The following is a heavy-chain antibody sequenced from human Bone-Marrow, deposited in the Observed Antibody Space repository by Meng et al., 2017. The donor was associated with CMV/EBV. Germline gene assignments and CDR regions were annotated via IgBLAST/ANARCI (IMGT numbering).Heavy chain of an antibody. D-gene: IGHD3-10*01. CDR1: GGSISSSSYY. V-gene: IGHV4-39*07. CDR3: ARDAQYIIIPTRGFDY. Sequence: SETLSLTCTVSGGSISSSSYYWGWIRQPPGKGLEWIGSIYYSGSTYYNPSLKRRVTISVDTSKNQFSLKLSSVTAADTAVYYCARDAQYIIIPTRGFDYWGQGTLVTVSS. J-gene: IGHJ4*02. CDR2: IYYSGST.